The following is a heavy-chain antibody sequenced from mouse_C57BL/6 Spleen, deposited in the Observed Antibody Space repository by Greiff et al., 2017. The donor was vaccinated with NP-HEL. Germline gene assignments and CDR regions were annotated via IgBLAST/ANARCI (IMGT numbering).Heavy chain of an antibody. CDR1: GYTFTSYW. V-gene: IGHV1-53*01. CDR3: ARWGITTVVEGYFDY. D-gene: IGHD1-1*01. J-gene: IGHJ2*01. CDR2: INPSNGGT. Sequence: VQLQQPGTELVKPGASVKLSCKASGYTFTSYWMHWVKQRPGQGLEWIGNINPSNGGTNYNEKFKSKATLTVDKSSSTAYMQLSSLTSEDSAVYYGARWGITTVVEGYFDYWGQGTTLTVSS.